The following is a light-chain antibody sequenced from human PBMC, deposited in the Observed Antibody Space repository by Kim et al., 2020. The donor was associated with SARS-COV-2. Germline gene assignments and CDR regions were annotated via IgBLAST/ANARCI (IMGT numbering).Light chain of an antibody. Sequence: ASVGDRVTITCRPSQSISKFLNWYQQKPGEAPKLLIYGVSSLRSGVPSRFSGSGSATDFTLTITSLQPEDFATYYCQQSYHTPPTFGQGTKVDIK. CDR2: GVS. V-gene: IGKV1-39*01. CDR3: QQSYHTPPT. CDR1: QSISKF. J-gene: IGKJ1*01.